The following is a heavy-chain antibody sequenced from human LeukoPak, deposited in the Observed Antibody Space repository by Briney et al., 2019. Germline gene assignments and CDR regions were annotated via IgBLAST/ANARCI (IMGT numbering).Heavy chain of an antibody. V-gene: IGHV3-48*04. CDR2: ISSSSSTI. CDR1: GFTFSSYS. Sequence: GGSLRLSCAASGFTFSSYSMNWVRQAPGKGLEWVSYISSSSSTIYYADSVKGRFTISRDNAKNSLYLQMNSLRAEDTAVYYCARRRPTVVTGYYMDVWGKGTTVTVSS. CDR3: ARRRPTVVTGYYMDV. D-gene: IGHD4-23*01. J-gene: IGHJ6*03.